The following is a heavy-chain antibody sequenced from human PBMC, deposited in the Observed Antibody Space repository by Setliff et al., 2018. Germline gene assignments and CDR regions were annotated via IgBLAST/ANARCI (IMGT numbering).Heavy chain of an antibody. V-gene: IGHV4-4*02. J-gene: IGHJ5*02. CDR3: ARGDQLLRFDP. CDR2: IYHSGTT. CDR1: GGSISSPDW. D-gene: IGHD2-2*01. Sequence: SETLSLTCAVSGGSISSPDWWNWVRQPPGKGLEWIGEIYHSGTTNCNPSLKSRVTISVDKSKNQFSLKMSSVTAADTAVYYCARGDQLLRFDPWGQGTLVTVSS.